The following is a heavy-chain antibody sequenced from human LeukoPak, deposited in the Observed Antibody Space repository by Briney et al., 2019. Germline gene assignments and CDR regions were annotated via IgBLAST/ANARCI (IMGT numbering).Heavy chain of an antibody. V-gene: IGHV3-30*04. Sequence: PGGSLGLSCAASGFTFSSYAMHWVRQAPGKGLEWVAVISYDGSNKYYADSVKGRFTISRDKSKNTLYLQMNSLRAEDTAVYYCARDLDYWGQGTLVTVSS. J-gene: IGHJ4*02. CDR1: GFTFSSYA. CDR2: ISYDGSNK. CDR3: ARDLDY.